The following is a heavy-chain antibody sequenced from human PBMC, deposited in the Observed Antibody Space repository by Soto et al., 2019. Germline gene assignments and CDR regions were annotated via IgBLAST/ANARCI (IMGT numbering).Heavy chain of an antibody. J-gene: IGHJ6*02. D-gene: IGHD3-22*01. CDR3: ARLYYYGSSGEVYGMDV. V-gene: IGHV1-46*01. CDR2: INPSGGST. CDR1: GYTFTSYY. Sequence: ASVKVSCKASGYTFTSYYMHWVRQAPGQGLEWMGIINPSGGSTSYAQKFQGRVTMTRDTSTSTVYMELSSLRSEDTAVYYCARLYYYGSSGEVYGMDVWGQGTTVTVSS.